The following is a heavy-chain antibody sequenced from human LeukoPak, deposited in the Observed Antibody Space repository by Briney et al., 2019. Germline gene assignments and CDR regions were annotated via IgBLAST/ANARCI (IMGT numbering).Heavy chain of an antibody. V-gene: IGHV7-4-1*02. D-gene: IGHD2-2*03. Sequence: ASVKVSCKASGYTFTSYAMNWVRQAPGQGLEWMGWINTNTGNPTYAQGFTGRFVFSLDTSVSTAYLQISSLKAEDTAVYYCARDGYCSGTSCYYDFDYWGQGTLVTVSS. CDR3: ARDGYCSGTSCYYDFDY. CDR1: GYTFTSYA. J-gene: IGHJ4*02. CDR2: INTNTGNP.